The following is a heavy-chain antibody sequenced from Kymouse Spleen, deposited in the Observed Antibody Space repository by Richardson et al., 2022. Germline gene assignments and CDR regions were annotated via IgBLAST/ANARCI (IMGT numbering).Heavy chain of an antibody. Sequence: EVQLVQSGAEVKKPGESLKISCKGSGYSFTSYWIGWVRQMPGKGLEWMGIIYPGDSDTRYSPSFQGQVTISADKSISTAYLQWSSLKASDTAMYYCARHRITGTTNYYYYGMDVWGQGTTVTVSS. D-gene: IGHD1-7*01. CDR2: IYPGDSDT. CDR3: ARHRITGTTNYYYYGMDV. J-gene: IGHJ6*02. V-gene: IGHV5-51*01. CDR1: GYSFTSYW.